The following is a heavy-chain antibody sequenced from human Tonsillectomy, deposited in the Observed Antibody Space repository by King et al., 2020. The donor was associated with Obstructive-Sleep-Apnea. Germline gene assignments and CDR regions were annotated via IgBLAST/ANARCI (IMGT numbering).Heavy chain of an antibody. Sequence: QLVQSGAEVKKPGASVKVSCKASGYTFNTYYMHWVRQAPGQRLEWVGIINPSGDSRTYAQRFQGRGTLTRDTSTSTVYMELSSLRSDDTAVYYFAREPHSYYYDSSGYSYYLDYWGQGTLVTVSS. CDR2: INPSGDSR. V-gene: IGHV1-46*02. D-gene: IGHD3-22*01. J-gene: IGHJ4*02. CDR3: AREPHSYYYDSSGYSYYLDY. CDR1: GYTFNTYY.